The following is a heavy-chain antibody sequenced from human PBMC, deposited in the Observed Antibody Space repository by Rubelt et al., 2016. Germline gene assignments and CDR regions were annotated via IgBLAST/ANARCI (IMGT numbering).Heavy chain of an antibody. CDR1: GGSISSSSYY. V-gene: IGHV4-39*01. CDR3: ARFYSNSIEY. D-gene: IGHD4-11*01. J-gene: IGHJ4*02. CDR2: IYYSGST. Sequence: QLQLQESGPGLVKPSETLSLTCTVSGGSISSSSYYWGWIRQPPGKGLEWIGSIYYSGSTYYNPSLRSRATMSVDTSKNQFSLKLSAVTAADTAVYYCARFYSNSIEYWGQGTLVTVSS.